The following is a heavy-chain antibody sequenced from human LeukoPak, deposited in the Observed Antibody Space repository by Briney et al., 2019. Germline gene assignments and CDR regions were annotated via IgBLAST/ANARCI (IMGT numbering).Heavy chain of an antibody. J-gene: IGHJ4*02. V-gene: IGHV3-23*01. CDR2: ISSSGGST. D-gene: IGHD3-22*01. CDR1: GFTFSSYA. CDR3: AKDKVGVSSGYFLSHFDY. Sequence: GGSLRLSCAASGFTFSSYAMSWVRQAPGKGLEWVSAISSSGGSTYYADSVKGRFTISRDNSKNTLYLQMNSLRAEDTAVYYCAKDKVGVSSGYFLSHFDYWGQGTLVTVSS.